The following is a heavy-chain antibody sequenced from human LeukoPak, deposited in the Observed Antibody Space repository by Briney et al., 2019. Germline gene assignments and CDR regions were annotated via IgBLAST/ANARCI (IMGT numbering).Heavy chain of an antibody. CDR1: GFTFRSYA. CDR3: AKGGYYYDSSLSFDY. J-gene: IGHJ4*02. D-gene: IGHD3-22*01. CDR2: ISASGGST. Sequence: PGGSLRLSSAASGFTFRSYAMSWVRQAPGKGLEWVSTISASGGSTYYAESVKGRFSISRDNSKNTLYLQMNSLRAEDTAVYYCAKGGYYYDSSLSFDYWGQGTLVTVSS. V-gene: IGHV3-23*01.